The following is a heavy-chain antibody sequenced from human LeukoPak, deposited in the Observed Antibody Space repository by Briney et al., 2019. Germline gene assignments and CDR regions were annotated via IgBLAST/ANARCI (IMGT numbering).Heavy chain of an antibody. Sequence: GGSLRLSXAASGFTFSSYGMHWVRQAPGKGLEWGAFIRYDGSNKYYADSVKGRFTISRDNSKNTLYLQMNSLRAEDTAVYYCAKGGGALLQDAFDIWGQGTMVTVSS. CDR2: IRYDGSNK. CDR1: GFTFSSYG. J-gene: IGHJ3*02. V-gene: IGHV3-30*02. CDR3: AKGGGALLQDAFDI. D-gene: IGHD2/OR15-2a*01.